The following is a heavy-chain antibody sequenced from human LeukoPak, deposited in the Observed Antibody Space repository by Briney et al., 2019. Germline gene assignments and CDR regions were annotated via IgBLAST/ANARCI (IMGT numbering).Heavy chain of an antibody. V-gene: IGHV3-23*01. CDR2: ISGNGARS. CDR3: ARNLMGIAYRGAFYY. D-gene: IGHD6-13*01. J-gene: IGHJ4*02. CDR1: GLTFSTYG. Sequence: GGSLRLSCGASGLTFSTYGMTWVRQAPGRVLEWVSAISGNGARSYYADSVKGRFTISRDNPKHTLYLQMNSLRAEDTAVYYCARNLMGIAYRGAFYYWGQGTLVTVSS.